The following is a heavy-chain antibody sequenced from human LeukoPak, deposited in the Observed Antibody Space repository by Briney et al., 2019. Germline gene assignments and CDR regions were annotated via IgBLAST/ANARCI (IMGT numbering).Heavy chain of an antibody. D-gene: IGHD3-22*01. CDR1: GFTFSSYA. V-gene: IGHV3-30-3*01. CDR3: ARENTYYYDSSGYYGRRYYFDY. CDR2: ISYDGSNK. Sequence: PGRSLRLSCAASGFTFSSYAMHWVRQAPGKGLEWVAVISYDGSNKYYADSVKGRFTISRDNSKNTLYLQMNSLRAEDTAVYYCARENTYYYDSSGYYGRRYYFDYWGQGTLVTVSS. J-gene: IGHJ4*02.